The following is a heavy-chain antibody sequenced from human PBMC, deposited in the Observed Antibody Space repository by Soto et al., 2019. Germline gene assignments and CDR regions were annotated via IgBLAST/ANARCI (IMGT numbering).Heavy chain of an antibody. CDR1: GYSFTSYW. V-gene: IGHV5-51*01. D-gene: IGHD5-12*01. J-gene: IGHJ6*02. CDR2: IYPGDSDT. CDR3: AIGGYKDLYGMDV. Sequence: GESLTISCKGSGYSFTSYWIGWVRQMPGKGLEWIGIIYPGDSDTRYSPSFQGQVTISADKSISTAYLQWSSLKASDTAMYYCAIGGYKDLYGMDVWGQGTTVTVSS.